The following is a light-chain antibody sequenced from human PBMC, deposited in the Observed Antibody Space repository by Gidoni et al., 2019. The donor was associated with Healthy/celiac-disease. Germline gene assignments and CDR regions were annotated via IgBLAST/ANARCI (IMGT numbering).Light chain of an antibody. CDR1: NLGDKY. CDR3: QAWDSSAVV. CDR2: QDS. V-gene: IGLV3-1*01. Sequence: YELTQPPSVSVSPGQTASITCSGDNLGDKYACWYQQKPGQSPVLVIYQDSRRPSGIPERFSGSNSGNTATLTISGTQAMDEADYYCQAWDSSAVVFGGGTKLTVL. J-gene: IGLJ2*01.